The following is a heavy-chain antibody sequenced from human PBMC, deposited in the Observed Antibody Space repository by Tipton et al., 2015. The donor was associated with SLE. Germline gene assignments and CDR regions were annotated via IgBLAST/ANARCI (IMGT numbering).Heavy chain of an antibody. CDR3: ARGRGRVRFSSFGP. V-gene: IGHV4-34*01. D-gene: IGHD3-3*01. J-gene: IGHJ5*02. CDR1: GGSFSGYY. Sequence: GLVKPSETLSLTCAVYGGSFSGYYWTWIRQPPGKGLEWIGEINHSGSTNYNPSLKSRVTISVDTSKNQFSLKLSSVTAADTAVYYCARGRGRVRFSSFGPWGQGTLVTVSS. CDR2: INHSGST.